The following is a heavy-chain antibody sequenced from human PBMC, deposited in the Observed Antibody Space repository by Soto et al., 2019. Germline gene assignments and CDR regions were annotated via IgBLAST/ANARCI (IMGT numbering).Heavy chain of an antibody. CDR3: ARDLYSSSSIDY. D-gene: IGHD6-6*01. CDR2: INAGNGNT. CDR1: GYTFTSYA. Sequence: GASVKVSFKASGYTFTSYAMPWVLQAPGQRLEWMGWINAGNGNTKYSQKFQGRVTITRDTSASTAYMELSSLRSEDTAVYYCARDLYSSSSIDYWGQGTLVTVSS. J-gene: IGHJ4*02. V-gene: IGHV1-3*01.